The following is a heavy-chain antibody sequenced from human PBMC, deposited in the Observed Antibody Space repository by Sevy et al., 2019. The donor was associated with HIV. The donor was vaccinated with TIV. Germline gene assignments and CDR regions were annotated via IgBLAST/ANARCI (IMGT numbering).Heavy chain of an antibody. V-gene: IGHV3-23*01. J-gene: IGHJ4*02. CDR2: INGRGGST. CDR1: GYSFSSYA. D-gene: IGHD6-13*01. CDR3: ARPSPGIAAAASGFSDN. Sequence: GGSLRLSCVVSGYSFSSYAISWVRQAPGKGLEWVSTINGRGGSTYYADSVKGRFTISRDNPKNTLFLQMINLRVDDTAIYYCARPSPGIAAAASGFSDNWGQGTLVTVSS.